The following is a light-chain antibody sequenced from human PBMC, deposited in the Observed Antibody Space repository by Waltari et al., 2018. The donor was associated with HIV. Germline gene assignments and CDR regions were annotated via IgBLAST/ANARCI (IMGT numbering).Light chain of an antibody. J-gene: IGLJ2*01. V-gene: IGLV2-14*01. CDR3: SSYTRSSTL. CDR2: EVS. CDR1: TSDVGGKNY. Sequence: QSALTQPASVSGSPGQSITISCTGTTSDVGGKNYVSWYQKHPGKAPKLLIYEVSNRPSGVSNRFSGSKSGNTASLTISGLQAEDEADYYCSSYTRSSTLFGGGTKLTVL.